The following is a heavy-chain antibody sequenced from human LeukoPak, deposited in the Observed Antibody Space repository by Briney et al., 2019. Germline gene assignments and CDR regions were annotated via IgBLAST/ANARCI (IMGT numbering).Heavy chain of an antibody. Sequence: SETLSLTCTVSGGSISSYYRSWIRQPPGKGLEWIGYINYSGSSNYNPSLKSRVTISVDTSKNQFSLKLSSVTAADTAMYYCARAYSSGSTDYWGQGTLVTVSS. CDR2: INYSGSS. CDR1: GGSISSYY. J-gene: IGHJ4*02. V-gene: IGHV4-59*01. D-gene: IGHD6-19*01. CDR3: ARAYSSGSTDY.